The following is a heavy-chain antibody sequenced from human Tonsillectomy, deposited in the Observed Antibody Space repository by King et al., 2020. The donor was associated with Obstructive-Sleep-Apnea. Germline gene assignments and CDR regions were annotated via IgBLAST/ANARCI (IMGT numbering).Heavy chain of an antibody. CDR1: GVSISSYY. CDR3: ARDAHYYGSGTGMDV. CDR2: MYYTGST. D-gene: IGHD3-10*01. Sequence: VQLQESGPGLVKPSETLSLTCTVSGVSISSYYWSWIRQPPGKGLEWIGYMYYTGSTNYNPSLKSRVTISVDTSKNQFSLKVTSVTAADTAVYYCARDAHYYGSGTGMDVWGQGTTVTVSS. V-gene: IGHV4-59*01. J-gene: IGHJ6*02.